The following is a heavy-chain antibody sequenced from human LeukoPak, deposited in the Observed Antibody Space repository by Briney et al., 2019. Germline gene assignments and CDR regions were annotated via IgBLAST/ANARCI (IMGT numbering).Heavy chain of an antibody. J-gene: IGHJ4*02. CDR2: INPNSGGT. V-gene: IGHV1-2*02. CDR3: ARSYGGNSGGVGY. D-gene: IGHD4-23*01. CDR1: GYTFTGYY. Sequence: ASVKVSCKASGYTFTGYYMHWVRQAPGQGLEWVGWINPNSGGTNYAQKFQGRVTMTRDTSISTAYMELSRLRSDDTAVYYCARSYGGNSGGVGYWGQGTLVTVSS.